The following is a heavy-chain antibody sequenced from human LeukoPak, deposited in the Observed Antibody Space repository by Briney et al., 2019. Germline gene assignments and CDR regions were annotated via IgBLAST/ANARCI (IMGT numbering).Heavy chain of an antibody. J-gene: IGHJ6*03. V-gene: IGHV4-34*01. Sequence: SETLSLTCAVYGGSFSTYYCTWIRQPPGKGLEWIGEINHSGSTNYNPSLKSRVTISVDTSENQFPLKLSSVTAADTAVYYCARGARAARPRPAQDYHYMDVWGKGTTVTVSS. CDR3: ARGARAARPRPAQDYHYMDV. CDR2: INHSGST. D-gene: IGHD6-6*01. CDR1: GGSFSTYY.